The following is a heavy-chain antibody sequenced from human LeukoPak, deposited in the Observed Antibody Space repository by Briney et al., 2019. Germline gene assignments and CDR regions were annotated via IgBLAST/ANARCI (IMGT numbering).Heavy chain of an antibody. CDR1: GFTFSSYA. D-gene: IGHD1-14*01. Sequence: GGSLRLSCAASGFTFSSYAMHWVRQAPGKGLEWVAVISYDGSNKYYADSVEGRFTISRDNSKNTLYLQMNSLRAEGTAVYYCARGIRCLDYWGQGTLVTVSS. CDR3: ARGIRCLDY. CDR2: ISYDGSNK. V-gene: IGHV3-30-3*01. J-gene: IGHJ4*02.